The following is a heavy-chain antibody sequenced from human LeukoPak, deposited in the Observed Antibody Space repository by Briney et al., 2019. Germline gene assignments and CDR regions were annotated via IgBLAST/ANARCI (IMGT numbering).Heavy chain of an antibody. CDR3: ARGYCSGGSCFYYFDY. CDR2: ISGSGGST. V-gene: IGHV3-23*01. CDR1: GFTFSSYG. J-gene: IGHJ4*02. Sequence: GGSLRLSCAASGFTFSSYGMRWVRQAPGRGREWVSAISGSGGSTYYADYVKGRFTISRDNSKNTLYLQMNSLTAEDTAVYYCARGYCSGGSCFYYFDYWGQGTLVTVSS. D-gene: IGHD2-15*01.